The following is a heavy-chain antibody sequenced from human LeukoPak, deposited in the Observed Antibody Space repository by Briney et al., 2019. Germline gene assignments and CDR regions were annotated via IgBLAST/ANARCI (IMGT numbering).Heavy chain of an antibody. Sequence: GGSLRLSCAAFGFTFSSYAMSWVRQAPGKGLEWVSAISGSGGSTYYADSVKGRFTISRDNSKNTLYLQMNSLRAEDTAVYYCAKDSRPVYSGYAENNWFDPWGQGTLVTVSS. CDR3: AKDSRPVYSGYAENNWFDP. D-gene: IGHD5-12*01. CDR1: GFTFSSYA. V-gene: IGHV3-23*01. CDR2: ISGSGGST. J-gene: IGHJ5*02.